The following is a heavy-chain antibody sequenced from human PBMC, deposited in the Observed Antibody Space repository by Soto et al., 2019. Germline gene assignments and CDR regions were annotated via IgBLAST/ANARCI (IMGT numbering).Heavy chain of an antibody. Sequence: PSETLSLTCAVYGGFLSESYWTWIRQPPGKGLEWIGEINHVGGTNYNPSLKSRVTMSVDTSQNQFSLRLISVTAADTAMYFCVRIRYQLPSSVLWLDPWGHGTPVTVSS. V-gene: IGHV4-34*01. CDR1: GGFLSESY. CDR2: INHVGGT. CDR3: VRIRYQLPSSVLWLDP. J-gene: IGHJ5*02. D-gene: IGHD3-16*01.